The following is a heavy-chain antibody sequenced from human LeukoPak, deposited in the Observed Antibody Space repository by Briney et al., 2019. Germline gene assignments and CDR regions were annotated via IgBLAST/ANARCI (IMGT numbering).Heavy chain of an antibody. CDR2: IYHSGNT. CDR1: GGSISSTNW. D-gene: IGHD6-19*01. Sequence: SETLSLTCAVSGGSISSTNWWSWVRQPPGKGLEWIGEIYHSGNTNYNPSLNSRVTLSVDKSKNQLPLKVNSVTAADTAVYYCVANGWYSLEHWGQGTLVLVSS. CDR3: VANGWYSLEH. V-gene: IGHV4-4*02. J-gene: IGHJ1*01.